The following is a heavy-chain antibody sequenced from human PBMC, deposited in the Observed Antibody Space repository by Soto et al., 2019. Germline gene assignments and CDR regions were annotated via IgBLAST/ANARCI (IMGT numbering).Heavy chain of an antibody. D-gene: IGHD5-18*01. Sequence: GGSLRLSCAASGFTFSSYWMSWVRQAPGKGLEWVSNIKQDGSENYSVDTVKGRFTNARDNAKNSLYLQMNSLRAEDTAVDYCARAPEGEGYSYGYYFDYWGQGTLVTVSS. CDR2: IKQDGSEN. CDR3: ARAPEGEGYSYGYYFDY. J-gene: IGHJ4*02. CDR1: GFTFSSYW. V-gene: IGHV3-7*01.